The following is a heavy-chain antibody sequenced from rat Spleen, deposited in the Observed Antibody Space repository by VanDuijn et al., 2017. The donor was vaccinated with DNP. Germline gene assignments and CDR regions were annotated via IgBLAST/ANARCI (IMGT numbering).Heavy chain of an antibody. CDR3: ARWVYYFDY. CDR1: GYSITNNY. CDR2: ISYGGSA. J-gene: IGHJ2*01. V-gene: IGHV3-1*01. Sequence: EVQLQGSGPGLVKPSQSLSLTCSVTGYSITNNYWGWIRKFPGNKMEWIGHISYGGSATYNPSLKSRISITRDTSKNQVFLQLNSLTTEDTATYYCARWVYYFDYWGQGVMVTVSS.